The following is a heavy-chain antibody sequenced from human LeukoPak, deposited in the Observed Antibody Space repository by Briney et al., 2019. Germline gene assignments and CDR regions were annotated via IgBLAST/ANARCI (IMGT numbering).Heavy chain of an antibody. CDR3: TPVMVEDRGF. J-gene: IGHJ4*02. D-gene: IGHD2-21*01. V-gene: IGHV3-15*01. CDR1: GFIFNKAW. CDR2: IKSNNDGGTT. Sequence: GGSLRLSCAASGFIFNKAWMNWVRQAPGKGPEWVGRIKSNNDGGTTDYASPVEGRFIISRDDSKNTIYLQMNRLIIDDTAIYYCTPVMVEDRGFWGQGALVTVSS.